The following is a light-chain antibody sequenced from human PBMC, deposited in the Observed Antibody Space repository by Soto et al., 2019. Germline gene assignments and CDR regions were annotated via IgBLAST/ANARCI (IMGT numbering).Light chain of an antibody. CDR2: DAS. CDR1: QSVSSY. V-gene: IGKV3-11*01. J-gene: IGKJ1*01. CDR3: QQRSNWTPT. Sequence: VLTQSPATLSLSPGERDTLSCRASQSVSSYLAWYQQKPGQAPRLLIYDASNRATGIPARFSGSGSGTDFTLTISSLEPEDFAVYYCQQRSNWTPTFGQGTQVDIK.